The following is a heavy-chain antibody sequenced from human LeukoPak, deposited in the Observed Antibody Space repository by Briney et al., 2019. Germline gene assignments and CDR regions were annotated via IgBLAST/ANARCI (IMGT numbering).Heavy chain of an antibody. CDR3: ARAGYSSGWYNWFDP. V-gene: IGHV1-69*06. Sequence: SVKVSCKASGYTFTSYGISWVRQAPGQGLEWMGGIIPIFGTANYAQKFQGRVTITADKSTSTAYMELSSLRSEDTAVYYCARAGYSSGWYNWFDPWGQGTLVTVSS. CDR2: IIPIFGTA. CDR1: GYTFTSYG. J-gene: IGHJ5*02. D-gene: IGHD6-19*01.